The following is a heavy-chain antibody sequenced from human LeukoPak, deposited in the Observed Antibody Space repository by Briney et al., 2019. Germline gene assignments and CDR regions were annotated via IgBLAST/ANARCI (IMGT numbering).Heavy chain of an antibody. J-gene: IGHJ4*02. D-gene: IGHD3-10*01. CDR1: GFTVSSNY. CDR3: ARGLSGSGSTFDF. Sequence: GGSLRLSCAASGFTVSSNYMSWVRQAPGRGLEWVSVIYSGGNTFYADSVKGRFTISRDNSKNTLYLQMSSLRAEDTAVYYCARGLSGSGSTFDFWGQGTLVTVSS. CDR2: IYSGGNT. V-gene: IGHV3-66*01.